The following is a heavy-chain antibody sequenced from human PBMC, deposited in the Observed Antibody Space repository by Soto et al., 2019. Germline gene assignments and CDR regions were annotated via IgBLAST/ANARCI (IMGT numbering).Heavy chain of an antibody. CDR1: GGSISSGDYY. Sequence: QVQLQESGPGLVKPSQTLSLTCTVSGGSISSGDYYWSWIRQPPGKGLEWIGYIYYSGSTYYNPSLKSRVTISVDTSTNPSSLKLSAVTAADTAVYYCARMEHGSITGNPNWFDPWGQGTLVTVSS. J-gene: IGHJ5*02. V-gene: IGHV4-30-4*01. D-gene: IGHD1-20*01. CDR2: IYYSGST. CDR3: ARMEHGSITGNPNWFDP.